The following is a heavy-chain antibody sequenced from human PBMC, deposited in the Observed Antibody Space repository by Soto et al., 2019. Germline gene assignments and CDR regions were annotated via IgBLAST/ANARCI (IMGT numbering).Heavy chain of an antibody. CDR3: ARWVAYSNSNWIDP. CDR1: GGTFSSYA. Sequence: GASVKVSCKASGGTFSSYAISWVRQAPGQGLEWMGGIIPIFGTANYAQKFQGRVTITADESTSTAYMELSSLRSEDTAVYYCARWVAYSNSNWIDPWGQGTLVTVSS. J-gene: IGHJ5*02. V-gene: IGHV1-69*13. CDR2: IIPIFGTA. D-gene: IGHD4-4*01.